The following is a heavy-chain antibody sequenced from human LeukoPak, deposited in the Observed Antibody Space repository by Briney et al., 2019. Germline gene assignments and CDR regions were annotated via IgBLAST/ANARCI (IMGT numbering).Heavy chain of an antibody. Sequence: PGGSLRLSCGASGFTFSSYWMHWVRQAPGKGVVWVSRINSDGSSTSYADSVKGRFTISRDNAKNTLDLQMNSLRAEDTAVYYCARDYYDSSFGYWGQGTLVTVSS. CDR1: GFTFSSYW. D-gene: IGHD3-10*01. CDR2: INSDGSST. V-gene: IGHV3-74*01. J-gene: IGHJ4*02. CDR3: ARDYYDSSFGY.